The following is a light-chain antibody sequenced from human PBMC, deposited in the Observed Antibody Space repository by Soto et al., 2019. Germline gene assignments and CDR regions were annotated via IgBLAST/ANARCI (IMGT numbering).Light chain of an antibody. CDR3: QQYNSYWT. CDR2: KAS. CDR1: QSISSW. Sequence: DIQMTQSPSTLAASLGDRVTITCRASQSISSWLAWYQQKPETAPKLLIYKASSLESGVPSRFSGSGSGTEFTLTISSLQPDDFATYYCQQYNSYWTFGQGTKVDI. V-gene: IGKV1-5*03. J-gene: IGKJ1*01.